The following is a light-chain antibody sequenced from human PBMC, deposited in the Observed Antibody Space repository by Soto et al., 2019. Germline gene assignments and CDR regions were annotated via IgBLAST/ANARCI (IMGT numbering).Light chain of an antibody. Sequence: EIVMTQSPVTLSVSPGERATLSCRASESVNSALAWYQQKPGQAPRLLIYGASTRATGIPARFSGSGSGTKFTLTISSLRSEDFAVYYCEQYYRWPQTFGQGTKV. J-gene: IGKJ1*01. CDR1: ESVNSA. CDR3: EQYYRWPQT. CDR2: GAS. V-gene: IGKV3-15*01.